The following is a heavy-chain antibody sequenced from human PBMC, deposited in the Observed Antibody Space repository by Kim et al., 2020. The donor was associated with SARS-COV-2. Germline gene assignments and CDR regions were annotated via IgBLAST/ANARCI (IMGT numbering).Heavy chain of an antibody. Sequence: GGSLRLSCAASGFTFSSYSMNWVRQAPGKGLEWVSSISSSSSYIYYADSVKGRFTISRDNAKNSLYLQMNSLRAEDTAVYYCARGDYFGSGRPVAMSEGYAFDIWGQGTMVTVSS. V-gene: IGHV3-21*01. CDR1: GFTFSSYS. J-gene: IGHJ3*02. D-gene: IGHD3-10*01. CDR3: ARGDYFGSGRPVAMSEGYAFDI. CDR2: ISSSSSYI.